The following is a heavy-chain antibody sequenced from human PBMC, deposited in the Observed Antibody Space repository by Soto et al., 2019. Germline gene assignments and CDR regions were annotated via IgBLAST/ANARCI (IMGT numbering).Heavy chain of an antibody. V-gene: IGHV4-31*03. D-gene: IGHD3-9*01. CDR2: IYYSGST. CDR3: ARGSIFSRYYYYGMDV. Sequence: QVQLQESGPGLVKPSQTLSLTCTVSGGSISSGGYYWSWIRQHPGKGLEWIGYIYYSGSTYYNPSLKRRVTLSGDAAKNQFALKLSSVTAADTAVYYCARGSIFSRYYYYGMDVWGQGTTVTVSS. J-gene: IGHJ6*02. CDR1: GGSISSGGYY.